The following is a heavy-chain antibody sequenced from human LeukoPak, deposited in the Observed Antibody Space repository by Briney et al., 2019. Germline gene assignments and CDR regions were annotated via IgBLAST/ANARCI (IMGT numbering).Heavy chain of an antibody. Sequence: PGGSLRLSCAASEFTVSSNYMNWVRQAPGKWLEWVSLIYSGGSTSYADSVKGRFTISRDNSKNTLYLQMNSLRAEDTAVYYCARGPYSSYGGNSAFDYWGQGTLVTVSS. J-gene: IGHJ4*02. CDR2: IYSGGST. CDR3: ARGPYSSYGGNSAFDY. CDR1: EFTVSSNY. D-gene: IGHD4-23*01. V-gene: IGHV3-66*01.